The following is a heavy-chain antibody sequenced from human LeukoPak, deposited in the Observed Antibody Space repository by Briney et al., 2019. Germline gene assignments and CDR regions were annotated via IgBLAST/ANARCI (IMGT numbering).Heavy chain of an antibody. CDR1: GYTFTCYY. Sequence: ASVKVSCKASGYTFTCYYMHWVRQAPGQGLEWMGWINPNSGGTNYAQKFQGRVAMTRDTSISTAYMELSRLRSDDTAVYYCARDNRIVVVTRWEEVAFDIWGQGTMVTVSP. J-gene: IGHJ3*02. CDR3: ARDNRIVVVTRWEEVAFDI. D-gene: IGHD3-22*01. V-gene: IGHV1-2*02. CDR2: INPNSGGT.